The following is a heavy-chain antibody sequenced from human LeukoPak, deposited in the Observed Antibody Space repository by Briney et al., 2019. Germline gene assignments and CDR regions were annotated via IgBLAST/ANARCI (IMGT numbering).Heavy chain of an antibody. CDR2: INSDGSST. V-gene: IGHV3-74*01. J-gene: IGHJ5*02. Sequence: GGSLRLSCAASGLTISSHWMHWVRQVPGKGLVWVSRINSDGSSTNYADSVKGRLTISRDNSKNTLYLQMNSLRAEDTAVYYCARDSNRDFDPWGQGTLVTVSS. CDR1: GLTISSHW. CDR3: ARDSNRDFDP. D-gene: IGHD1-14*01.